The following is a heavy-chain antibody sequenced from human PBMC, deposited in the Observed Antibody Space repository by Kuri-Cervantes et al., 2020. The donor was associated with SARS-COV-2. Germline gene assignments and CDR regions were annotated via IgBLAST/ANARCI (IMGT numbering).Heavy chain of an antibody. J-gene: IGHJ2*01. V-gene: IGHV3-30*03. D-gene: IGHD2-15*01. CDR1: GFTFSNAW. CDR2: ISYDGGNE. Sequence: GGSLRLSCAASGFTFSNAWMSWVRQAPGKGLEWVAVISYDGGNEYYADSVKGRFTTSRDNSKNTLYLQMNSLRPEDTAVYYCARDGGKGHGPGLYYWYFNLWGRGTLVTVSS. CDR3: ARDGGKGHGPGLYYWYFNL.